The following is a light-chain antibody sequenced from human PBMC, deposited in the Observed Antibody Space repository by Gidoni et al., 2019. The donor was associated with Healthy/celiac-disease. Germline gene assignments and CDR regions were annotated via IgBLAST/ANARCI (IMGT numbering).Light chain of an antibody. J-gene: IGKJ1*01. CDR2: KAS. Sequence: DIQMSQSPSTLSASVGDRGTITCRAMQSISSWLAWYQQKPGKDPQLLIYKASSLESGVPSRFIGSGSVTEFTLTISRLQPDAFATYYCQQYNSYWTFGQGTQVEIK. CDR1: QSISSW. CDR3: QQYNSYWT. V-gene: IGKV1-5*03.